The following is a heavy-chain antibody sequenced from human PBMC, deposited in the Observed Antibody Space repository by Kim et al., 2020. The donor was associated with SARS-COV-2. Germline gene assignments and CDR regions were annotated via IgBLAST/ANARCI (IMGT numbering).Heavy chain of an antibody. CDR3: ARTGGFDSYGMDV. J-gene: IGHJ6*02. Sequence: YADSVEGRFSISRDNAKNSLYLQMNSLRADDTAVYYCARTGGFDSYGMDVWGQGTTVAVSS. D-gene: IGHD3-10*01. V-gene: IGHV3-20*03.